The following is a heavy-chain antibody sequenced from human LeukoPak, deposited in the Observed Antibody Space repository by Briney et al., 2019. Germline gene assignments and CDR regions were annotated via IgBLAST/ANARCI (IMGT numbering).Heavy chain of an antibody. Sequence: GGSLRLSCAASGFTFSSYAMSWVRQAPGKGLEGVSAISGSGGSTYYADSVKGRFTISRDNSKNTLYLQMNSLRAEDTAVYYCAKDPGTIVVVPAAIGYWGQGTLVTVSS. CDR3: AKDPGTIVVVPAAIGY. J-gene: IGHJ4*02. CDR1: GFTFSSYA. CDR2: ISGSGGST. V-gene: IGHV3-23*01. D-gene: IGHD2-2*01.